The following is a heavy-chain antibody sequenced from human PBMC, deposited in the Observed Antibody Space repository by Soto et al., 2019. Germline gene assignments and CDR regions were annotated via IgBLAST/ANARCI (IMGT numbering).Heavy chain of an antibody. J-gene: IGHJ4*02. CDR1: GFTFSNYW. CDR3: SRDVVVGAKALNY. Sequence: GGSLRLACAASGFTFSNYWMTWVRQAPGKGLEWVANIKEDGGEKHYVDSVKGRFTISRDNAKNSLYLQMNSLRVEDTAVYFCSRDVVVGAKALNYWGQGALVTVPS. V-gene: IGHV3-7*01. CDR2: IKEDGGEK. D-gene: IGHD2-15*01.